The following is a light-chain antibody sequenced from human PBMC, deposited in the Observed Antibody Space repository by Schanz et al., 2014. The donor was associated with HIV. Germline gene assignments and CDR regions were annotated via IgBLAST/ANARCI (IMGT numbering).Light chain of an antibody. J-gene: IGKJ2*01. V-gene: IGKV3-15*01. Sequence: TQFPATLSVSPGEKVTLSCRASQSVSNNLAWYQQMPGRTPRLLIYGASTRATDLSAKFSGSGSGTEFTLTISSLQSEDSAIYYCQQYDYWPPLYTFGQGTKLEIK. CDR3: QQYDYWPPLYT. CDR2: GAS. CDR1: QSVSNN.